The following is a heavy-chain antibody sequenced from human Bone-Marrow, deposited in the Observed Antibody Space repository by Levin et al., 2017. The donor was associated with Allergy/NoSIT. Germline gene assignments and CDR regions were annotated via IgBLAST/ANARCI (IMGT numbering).Heavy chain of an antibody. J-gene: IGHJ4*02. CDR2: IFYSGST. Sequence: PSETLSLTCTVSGTSINSHYWSWIRQPPGKGLEWIGYIFYSGSTNYNPSLKSRVTISVDTSMNQFSLRLSSVSAADTAIYFCARVKTVTRLDYWGQGTPVTVSS. CDR1: GTSINSHY. CDR3: ARVKTVTRLDY. D-gene: IGHD4-17*01. V-gene: IGHV4-59*11.